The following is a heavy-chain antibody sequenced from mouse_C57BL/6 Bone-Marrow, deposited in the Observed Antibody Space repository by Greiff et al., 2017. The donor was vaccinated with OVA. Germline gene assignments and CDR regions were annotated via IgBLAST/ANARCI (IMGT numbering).Heavy chain of an antibody. CDR3: SRGDYDGDY. CDR2: IYPSDSET. V-gene: IGHV1-61*01. Sequence: VKLQQPGAELVRPGSSVKLSCKASGYTFTSYWMDWVKQRPGQGLEWIGNIYPSDSETHYNQKFKDKATLTVDKSSSTAYMQLSSLTSEDAAVYYCSRGDYDGDYWGQGTSVTVSS. CDR1: GYTFTSYW. J-gene: IGHJ4*01. D-gene: IGHD2-4*01.